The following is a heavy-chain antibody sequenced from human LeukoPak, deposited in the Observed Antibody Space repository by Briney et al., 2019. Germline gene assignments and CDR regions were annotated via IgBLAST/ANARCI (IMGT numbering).Heavy chain of an antibody. CDR3: AAMTTVTMYSYFFDS. CDR1: GDSMSDYF. D-gene: IGHD4-17*01. Sequence: PAETLSLTCTVSGDSMSDYFWTWIRQPPGKGLEWIGYAADSGSTNYNPPLKSRVTISVDSSTNHFSLRLTSVTAADTAIYYCAAMTTVTMYSYFFDSWGQGTLLTVSS. CDR2: AADSGST. J-gene: IGHJ4*02. V-gene: IGHV4-59*01.